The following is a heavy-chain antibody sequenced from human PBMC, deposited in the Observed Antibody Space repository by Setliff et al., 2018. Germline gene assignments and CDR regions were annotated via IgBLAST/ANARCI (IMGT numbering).Heavy chain of an antibody. V-gene: IGHV4-34*01. CDR2: IXXXGXX. CDR3: VRGRRHYYYYYMDV. CDR1: GGSFSGYY. J-gene: IGHJ6*03. Sequence: SETLSLTCAVYGGSFSGYYWSWIRQPPGKGLEWIGEIXXXGXXXXNPSXXXRVTISVDTSKNQFSLKLSSVTAADTAVYYCVRGRRHYYYYYMDVWGKGTTVTVSS.